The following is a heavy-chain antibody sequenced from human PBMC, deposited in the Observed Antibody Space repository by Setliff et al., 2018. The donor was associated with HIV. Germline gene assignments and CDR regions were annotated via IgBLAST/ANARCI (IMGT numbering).Heavy chain of an antibody. V-gene: IGHV4-4*07. Sequence: PSETLSLTCNVSGASTNAYFLSWVRHPAGKGLEWIGHIYTSGITNHNPSLKSRVTMPLDTSKEQFSLRLRSVTAADTAIYYCAREPSPSQWQPLYFDVWGRGILVTAPQ. CDR2: IYTSGIT. CDR1: GASTNAYF. J-gene: IGHJ4*02. CDR3: AREPSPSQWQPLYFDV. D-gene: IGHD6-19*01.